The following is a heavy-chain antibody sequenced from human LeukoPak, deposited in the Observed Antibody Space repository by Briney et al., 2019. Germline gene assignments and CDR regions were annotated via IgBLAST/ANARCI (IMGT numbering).Heavy chain of an antibody. CDR3: AKSADTFDD. CDR1: GFTFDDYT. CDR2: ISWDGGST. V-gene: IGHV3-43*01. J-gene: IGHJ4*02. Sequence: GGSLRLSCAASGFTFDDYTMHWVRQAPGKGLEWVSLISWDGGSTYYADSVKGRVTISRDNFNNTLYLQMNSLRAEDTAVYYCAKSADTFDDWGQGTLVTVSS.